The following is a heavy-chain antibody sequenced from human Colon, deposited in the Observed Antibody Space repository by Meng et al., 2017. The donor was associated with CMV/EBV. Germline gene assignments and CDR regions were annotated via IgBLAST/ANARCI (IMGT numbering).Heavy chain of an antibody. CDR1: GFSFGTYS. V-gene: IGHV3-48*04. Sequence: GESLKISCAASGFSFGTYSVNWVRQAPGKGLEWVSYISGSGYSKYYADSVEGRFTISRDNAKSSLYLEMTGLRGEDTAVYYCAREGPQASDFWSNYYKPLDYWGQGTLVTVSS. CDR3: AREGPQASDFWSNYYKPLDY. D-gene: IGHD3-3*01. J-gene: IGHJ4*02. CDR2: ISGSGYSK.